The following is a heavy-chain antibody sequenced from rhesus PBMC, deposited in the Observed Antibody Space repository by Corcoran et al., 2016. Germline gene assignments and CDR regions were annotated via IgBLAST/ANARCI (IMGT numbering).Heavy chain of an antibody. CDR2: ISGSGGST. J-gene: IGHJ2*01. Sequence: QLQLQESGPGLVKPSETLSLTCAVSGGSISSNYWSWIRQPPGKGLEWIGRISGSGGSTDYNPSPKRRVTISTDTSKNQVSLKLSSVTAADTAVYYCARVGYSSWSGYFDLWGPGTPITISS. CDR1: GGSISSNY. D-gene: IGHD6-13*01. CDR3: ARVGYSSWSGYFDL. V-gene: IGHV4-173*01.